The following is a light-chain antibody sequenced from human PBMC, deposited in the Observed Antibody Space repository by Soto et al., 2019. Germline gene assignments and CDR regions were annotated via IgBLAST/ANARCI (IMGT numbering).Light chain of an antibody. CDR2: GAS. CDR1: QSVSNNY. Sequence: EIVSTPSPDTLSLSPWERAPLSCMASQSVSNNYLAWYQQKPGQAPRLLIYGASNRATGIPDRFSGSGSGTDFTLTISRLEPEDFAVYYCQQYGSSGTFGQVTKV. CDR3: QQYGSSGT. J-gene: IGKJ1*01. V-gene: IGKV3-20*01.